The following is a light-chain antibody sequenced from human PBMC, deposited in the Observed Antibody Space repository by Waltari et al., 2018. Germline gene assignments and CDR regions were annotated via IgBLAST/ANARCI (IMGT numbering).Light chain of an antibody. Sequence: EIMLTQSPATLSLSPGERATLSCRASQSVSTSLVWYQQKPGQAPRLLIYDASPRATGIPARFSGSGSGTDFTVTISSLEPEDFAVYYCQQRYNWPPTFGQGTKVEIK. CDR1: QSVSTS. CDR3: QQRYNWPPT. J-gene: IGKJ1*01. CDR2: DAS. V-gene: IGKV3-11*01.